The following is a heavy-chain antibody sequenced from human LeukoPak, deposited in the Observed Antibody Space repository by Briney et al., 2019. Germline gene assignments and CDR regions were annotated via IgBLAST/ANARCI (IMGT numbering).Heavy chain of an antibody. CDR3: ARDRGYGDTDYFDY. CDR1: GFTFDDYG. CDR2: INWNGGST. J-gene: IGHJ4*02. V-gene: IGHV3-20*04. D-gene: IGHD4-17*01. Sequence: GGSLRLSCAASGFTFDDYGMSWVRQAPGKGLEWVSGINWNGGSTGYADSVKGRFTISRDDAKNSLYLQMNSLRAEDTALYYCARDRGYGDTDYFDYWGQGTLVTVSS.